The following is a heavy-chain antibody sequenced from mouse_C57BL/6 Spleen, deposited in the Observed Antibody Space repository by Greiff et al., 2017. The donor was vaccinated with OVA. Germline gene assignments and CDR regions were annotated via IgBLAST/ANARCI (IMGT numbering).Heavy chain of an antibody. CDR2: IDPEDGDT. CDR3: FRYDYDADY. J-gene: IGHJ2*01. Sequence: VQLQQPGAELVRPGASVKLSCTASGFNIKDYYMHWVKQRPEQGLEWIGRIDPEDGDTEYAPKFQGKATMTADTSSNTAYLQLSSLTSEDTAVYYCFRYDYDADYWGQGTTLTVSS. V-gene: IGHV14-1*01. CDR1: GFNIKDYY. D-gene: IGHD2-4*01.